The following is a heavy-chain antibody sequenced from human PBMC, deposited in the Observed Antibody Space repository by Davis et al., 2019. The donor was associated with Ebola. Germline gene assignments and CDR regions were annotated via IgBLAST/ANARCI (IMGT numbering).Heavy chain of an antibody. V-gene: IGHV3-73*01. CDR2: IRSKANSYAT. J-gene: IGHJ4*02. Sequence: GGSLRLSCAASGFTFSGSAMHWVRQASGKGLEWVGRIRSKANSYATAYAASVKGRFTISIDDSKNTAYLQMNSLKTEDTAVYYCTGTVAGVDYWGQGTLVTISS. CDR3: TGTVAGVDY. D-gene: IGHD6-19*01. CDR1: GFTFSGSA.